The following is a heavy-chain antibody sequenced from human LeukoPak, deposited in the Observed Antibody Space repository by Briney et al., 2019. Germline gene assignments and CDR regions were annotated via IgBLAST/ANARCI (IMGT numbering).Heavy chain of an antibody. Sequence: GASVKVSFKASGYNFNGYHINWGRPAPGQGVGWMGRINPYSGYTNFAQKFQGRVTMTRDTSITTAYMNLSSLTPDDTAVYFCARDQGSLTRSWYTGYWGQGTQVTVSS. CDR1: GYNFNGYH. V-gene: IGHV1-2*06. J-gene: IGHJ4*02. CDR2: INPYSGYT. D-gene: IGHD6-13*01. CDR3: ARDQGSLTRSWYTGY.